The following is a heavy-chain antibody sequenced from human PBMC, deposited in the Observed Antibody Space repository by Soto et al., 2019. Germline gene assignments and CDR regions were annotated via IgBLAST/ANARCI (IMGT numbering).Heavy chain of an antibody. J-gene: IGHJ6*02. CDR1: GGSFSGYY. D-gene: IGHD2-15*01. CDR3: ARKLLEYCSGGSCLGTYYYYGMDV. V-gene: IGHV4-34*01. CDR2: INHSGST. Sequence: NPSETLSLTCAVYGGSFSGYYWSWIRQPPGKGLEWIGEINHSGSTNYNPSLKSRVTISVDTSKNQFSLKLSSVTAADTAVYYCARKLLEYCSGGSCLGTYYYYGMDVGAQGTTVTVSS.